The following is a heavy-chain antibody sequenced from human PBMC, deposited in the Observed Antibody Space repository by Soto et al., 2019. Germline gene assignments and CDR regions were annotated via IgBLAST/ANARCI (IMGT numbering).Heavy chain of an antibody. V-gene: IGHV4-30-2*01. J-gene: IGHJ4*02. CDR1: GGSISSGGYS. CDR3: ARGLTGTASYFDY. D-gene: IGHD1-7*01. Sequence: QLQLQESGSGLVKPSQTMSLTCAVSGGSISSGGYSLSWIRQPPGKGLEWIGYIYHSGRTYYNPALTSLVTISVDRSKNQFSLKLSSVTAADTAVYYCARGLTGTASYFDYWGQGTLVTVSS. CDR2: IYHSGRT.